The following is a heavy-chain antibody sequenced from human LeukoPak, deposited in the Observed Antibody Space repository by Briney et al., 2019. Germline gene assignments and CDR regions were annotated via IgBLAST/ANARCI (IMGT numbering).Heavy chain of an antibody. D-gene: IGHD3-10*01. J-gene: IGHJ4*02. Sequence: SETLSLTCSVSGGSISGYYWSWIRQPAGEGLEWIGRIYTSGSTDYNPSLRSRVTMSVDTSKNQISLKMKSMTAADTAVYYCARGHYGPGIGTYPNWGQGTLVTVSA. CDR1: GGSISGYY. CDR3: ARGHYGPGIGTYPN. V-gene: IGHV4-4*07. CDR2: IYTSGST.